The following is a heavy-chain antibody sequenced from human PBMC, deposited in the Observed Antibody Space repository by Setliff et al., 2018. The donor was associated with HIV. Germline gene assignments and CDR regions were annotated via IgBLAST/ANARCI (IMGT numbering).Heavy chain of an antibody. Sequence: SETLSLTCTSSGDSISGYYWSWIRQPAGKGLEWIGRMHTSGNTNYNPSLKSRVTMSVDTSKNQFSLRLASVAAADTAVYYCARGGSYDTVDYWGQGTLVTVSS. D-gene: IGHD3-22*01. CDR1: GDSISGYY. CDR2: MHTSGNT. J-gene: IGHJ4*02. CDR3: ARGGSYDTVDY. V-gene: IGHV4-4*07.